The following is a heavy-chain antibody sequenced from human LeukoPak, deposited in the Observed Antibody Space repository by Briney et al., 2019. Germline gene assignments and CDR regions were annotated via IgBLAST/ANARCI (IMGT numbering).Heavy chain of an antibody. V-gene: IGHV4-30-2*01. CDR1: GGSISSGGYY. CDR2: IYHSGST. CDR3: ARAGELGYCSSTSCYSLDY. J-gene: IGHJ4*02. D-gene: IGHD2-2*01. Sequence: SQTLSLTCTVSGGSISSGGYYWSWIRQPPGKGLEWIGYIYHSGSTYYNPSLKSRVTISVDRSKNQFSLKLSSVTAADTAVYYCARAGELGYCSSTSCYSLDYWGQGTLVTVSS.